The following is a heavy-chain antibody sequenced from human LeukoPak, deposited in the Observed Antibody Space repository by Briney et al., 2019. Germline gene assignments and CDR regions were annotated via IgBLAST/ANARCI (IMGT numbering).Heavy chain of an antibody. J-gene: IGHJ5*02. CDR1: GYTFTSYY. Sequence: ASVKVSCKASGYTFTSYYMHWVRQAPGQGLEWMGIINPSGGSTSYAQKFQGRVTITADESTSTAYMELSSLRSEDTAVYYCASLIRSWFDPWGQGTLVTVSS. V-gene: IGHV1-46*01. D-gene: IGHD2-15*01. CDR2: INPSGGST. CDR3: ASLIRSWFDP.